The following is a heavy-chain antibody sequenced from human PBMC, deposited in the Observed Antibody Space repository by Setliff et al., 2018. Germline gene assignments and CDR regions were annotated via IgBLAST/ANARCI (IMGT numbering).Heavy chain of an antibody. J-gene: IGHJ4*02. CDR1: GFTFSNYW. Sequence: GGSLRLSCEASGFTFSNYWMSWVRQTAGKGLEWVAYIKQDGSEKYYVDSVKGRFTISRDNAQNSLYLQMNSLRAEDTAVYYCARDNKRGIGGYWGQGTLVTVSS. D-gene: IGHD1-1*01. CDR2: IKQDGSEK. CDR3: ARDNKRGIGGY. V-gene: IGHV3-7*01.